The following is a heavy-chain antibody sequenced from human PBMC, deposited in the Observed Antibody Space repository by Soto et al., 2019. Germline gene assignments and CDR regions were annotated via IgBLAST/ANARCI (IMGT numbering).Heavy chain of an antibody. Sequence: EVQLVESGGGLVKPGGSLRLSCAASGFTFNNYNMNWVRQAPGKGLEWVASIDTSGTYTNYADSVRGRFTISRDNAKKSLYLEMCSLRDEDTAVYYCAREETKRSYWYFDLWGRGTLVTVS. CDR3: AREETKRSYWYFDL. V-gene: IGHV3-21*01. CDR2: IDTSGTYT. CDR1: GFTFNNYN. D-gene: IGHD2-8*01. J-gene: IGHJ2*01.